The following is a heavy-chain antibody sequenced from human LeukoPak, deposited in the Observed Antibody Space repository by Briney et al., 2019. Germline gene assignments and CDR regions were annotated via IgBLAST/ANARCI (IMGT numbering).Heavy chain of an antibody. CDR1: GYSISSGYY. V-gene: IGHV4-38-2*02. D-gene: IGHD5-12*01. J-gene: IGHJ4*02. CDR3: ARRKVATTDFDY. CDR2: IYHSGST. Sequence: PSETLSLTCNVSGYSISSGYYWAWIRQSPGKGLEWIGSIYHSGSTYYNPSLKSRVAMSVDTSKNQFSLKLSSVTAADTAVYYCARRKVATTDFDYWGQGTLVTVSS.